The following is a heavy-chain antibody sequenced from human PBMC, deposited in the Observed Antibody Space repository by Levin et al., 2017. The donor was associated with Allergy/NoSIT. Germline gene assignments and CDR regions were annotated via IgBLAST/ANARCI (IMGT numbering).Heavy chain of an antibody. CDR1: GYTFTGYY. Sequence: ASVKVSCKASGYTFTGYYMHWVRQAPGQGLEWMGWINPNSGGTNYAQKFQGRVTMTRDTSISTAYMELSRLRSDDTAVYYCARDLLAAAGKPSYWGQGTLVTVSS. J-gene: IGHJ4*02. V-gene: IGHV1-2*02. CDR3: ARDLLAAAGKPSY. CDR2: INPNSGGT. D-gene: IGHD6-13*01.